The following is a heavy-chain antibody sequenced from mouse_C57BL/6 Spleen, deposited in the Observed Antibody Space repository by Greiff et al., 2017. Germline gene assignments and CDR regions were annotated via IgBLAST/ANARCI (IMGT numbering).Heavy chain of an antibody. CDR2: INPSSGYT. D-gene: IGHD2-2*01. J-gene: IGHJ4*01. CDR3: ARGDYGYDDCYAMDY. Sequence: QVHVKQSGAELAKPGASVKLSCKASGYTFTSYWMHWVKQRPGQGLEWIGYINPSSGYTKYNQKFKDKATLTADKSSSTAYMQLSSLTYEDSAVYYCARGDYGYDDCYAMDYWGQGTSVTVSS. V-gene: IGHV1-7*01. CDR1: GYTFTSYW.